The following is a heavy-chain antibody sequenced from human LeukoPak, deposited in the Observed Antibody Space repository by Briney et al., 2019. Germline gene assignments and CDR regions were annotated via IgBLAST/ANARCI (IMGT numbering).Heavy chain of an antibody. CDR2: MNPNSGKT. CDR1: GYTFTSYG. Sequence: GASVKVSCKASGYTFTSYGISWVRQATGQGLEWLGWMNPNSGKTGCAQKFQGRLTITWNTSINTAYMELGSLRSEDTAVYYCARIDYSNAFDIWGRGTMVTVSS. V-gene: IGHV1-8*03. D-gene: IGHD4-11*01. CDR3: ARIDYSNAFDI. J-gene: IGHJ3*02.